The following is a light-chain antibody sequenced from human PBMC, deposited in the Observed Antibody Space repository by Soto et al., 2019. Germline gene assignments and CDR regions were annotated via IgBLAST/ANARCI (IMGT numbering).Light chain of an antibody. CDR2: EGS. CDR3: CSYAGSSIL. CDR1: SSDVGSYNL. V-gene: IGLV2-23*01. Sequence: QSARTQPASVSGSPGQSITISCTGTSSDVGSYNLVSWYQQHPGKAPKLMIYEGSKRPSGVSNRFSGSKSGNTASLTISGLQAEDEADYYCCSYAGSSILFGTGTKVTVL. J-gene: IGLJ1*01.